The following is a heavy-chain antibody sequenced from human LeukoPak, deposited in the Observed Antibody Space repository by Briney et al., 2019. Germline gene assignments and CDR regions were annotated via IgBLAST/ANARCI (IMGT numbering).Heavy chain of an antibody. CDR3: ARGTYYYDSSGYPPSRFDY. V-gene: IGHV4-59*01. CDR1: GGSISSYY. Sequence: SETLSLTCTVSGGSISSYYWSWIRQPPGKGLEWIGNIFYSGSTYYSPSLKSRVTISVDTSKNQFSLKLSSVTAADTAVYYCARGTYYYDSSGYPPSRFDYWGQGTLVTVSS. CDR2: IFYSGST. D-gene: IGHD3-22*01. J-gene: IGHJ4*02.